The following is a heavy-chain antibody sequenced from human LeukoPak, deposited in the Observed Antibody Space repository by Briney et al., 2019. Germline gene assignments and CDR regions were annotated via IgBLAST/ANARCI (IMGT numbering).Heavy chain of an antibody. J-gene: IGHJ4*02. V-gene: IGHV3-7*05. CDR3: ARDGGYSSGWYYFDY. Sequence: GGSLRLSCAASGFTFSSDWMSWVRQAPRKGLEWGANIKQDGSEKYYVDSVKGRFTISRDNAKNSLYLQMNSLRAEDTAVYYCARDGGYSSGWYYFDYWGQGTLVTVSS. CDR1: GFTFSSDW. CDR2: IKQDGSEK. D-gene: IGHD6-19*01.